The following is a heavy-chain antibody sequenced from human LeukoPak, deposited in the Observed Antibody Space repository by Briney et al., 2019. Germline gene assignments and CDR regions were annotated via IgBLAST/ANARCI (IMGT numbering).Heavy chain of an antibody. CDR2: INPNSGGT. D-gene: IGHD3-9*01. CDR1: GYTFTGYY. CDR3: ARGSNDILTGPITQRGAFDI. V-gene: IGHV1-2*02. J-gene: IGHJ3*02. Sequence: ASVKVSCKASGYTFTGYYMHWVRQSPGQGLEWMGWINPNSGGTNYAQKFQGRVATTRDTSISTAYMELSRLRSDDTAVYYCARGSNDILTGPITQRGAFDIWGQGTMVTVSS.